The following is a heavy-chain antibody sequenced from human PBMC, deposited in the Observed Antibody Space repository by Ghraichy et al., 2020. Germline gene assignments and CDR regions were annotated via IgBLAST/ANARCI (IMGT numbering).Heavy chain of an antibody. CDR1: GYSFTSFW. V-gene: IGHV5-51*01. CDR3: ARQDDILTGYYSNGYYYGMDV. J-gene: IGHJ6*02. D-gene: IGHD3-9*01. Sequence: GESLNISCKGSGYSFTSFWIGWVRQMPGKGLEWMGIIYPGDSDTRYSPSFQGQVTISADKSISTAYLQWSSLKASDTAMYYCARQDDILTGYYSNGYYYGMDVWGQGTTVTVSS. CDR2: IYPGDSDT.